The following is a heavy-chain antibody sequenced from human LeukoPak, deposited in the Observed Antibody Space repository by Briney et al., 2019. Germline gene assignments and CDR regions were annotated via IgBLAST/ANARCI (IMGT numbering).Heavy chain of an antibody. CDR3: VRDPHMAAAGYCMDV. Sequence: VRCLRLSCAASGVTFSIYGMHWVSQAPGKGLEWVAVIPYDSSNKYYADSVRGRFTISRHNSKNKVYLQMISLRAEHTSVHYCVRDPHMAAAGYCMDVWRKGTTVTVSS. CDR1: GVTFSIYG. V-gene: IGHV3-30*19. CDR2: IPYDSSNK. D-gene: IGHD6-13*01. J-gene: IGHJ6*03.